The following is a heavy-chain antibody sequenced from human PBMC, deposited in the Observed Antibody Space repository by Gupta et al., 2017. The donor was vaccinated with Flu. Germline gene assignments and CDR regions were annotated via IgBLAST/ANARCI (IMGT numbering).Heavy chain of an antibody. CDR1: GLTFSSYG. Sequence: QVQLVEYGGGVVQPGRSLRLSCAASGLTFSSYGMPWCRQAPGKGLEWVAVIWYAGSNKYYADSVKGRFTISRDNSKHPLYLQMNSLRAEDTAVYYCARSLYDSSGPPRNWGQGTLVTVSS. D-gene: IGHD3-22*01. CDR3: ARSLYDSSGPPRN. CDR2: IWYAGSNK. V-gene: IGHV3-33*01. J-gene: IGHJ4*02.